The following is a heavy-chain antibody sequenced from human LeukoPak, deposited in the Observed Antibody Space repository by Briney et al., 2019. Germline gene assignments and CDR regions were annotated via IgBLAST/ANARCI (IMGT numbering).Heavy chain of an antibody. Sequence: ASVKVSCKASGGTFSSYAISWVRQAPGQGLEWMGWISAYNGNTNYPQKFQARVTMTTDTSTSIAYMELRSLRYDDTAVYFCGRSFGNYYGSGTPPLYFDYWGQGTLVTVSS. V-gene: IGHV1-18*01. CDR3: GRSFGNYYGSGTPPLYFDY. CDR1: GGTFSSYA. CDR2: ISAYNGNT. D-gene: IGHD3-10*01. J-gene: IGHJ4*02.